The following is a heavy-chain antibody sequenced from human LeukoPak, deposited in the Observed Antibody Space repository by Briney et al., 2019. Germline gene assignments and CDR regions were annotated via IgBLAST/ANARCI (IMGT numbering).Heavy chain of an antibody. CDR1: GFTFSSYS. CDR2: ISSSSSYI. D-gene: IGHD3-22*01. J-gene: IGHJ4*02. V-gene: IGHV3-21*01. Sequence: GGSLRLSCAASGFTFSSYSMNWVRQAPGKGLEWASSISSSSSYIYYADSVKGRFTISRDNAKNSLYLQMNSLRAEDTAVYYCARGPHYYDSSGYNSWGQGTLVTVSS. CDR3: ARGPHYYDSSGYNS.